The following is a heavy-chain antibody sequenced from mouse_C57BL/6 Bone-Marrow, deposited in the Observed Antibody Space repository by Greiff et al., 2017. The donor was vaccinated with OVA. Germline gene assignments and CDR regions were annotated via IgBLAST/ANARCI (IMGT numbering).Heavy chain of an antibody. CDR2: ISSGGSYT. D-gene: IGHD1-1*01. CDR1: GFTFSSYG. J-gene: IGHJ2*01. V-gene: IGHV5-6*02. CDR3: ARLTYYGSSQYYFDY. Sequence: EVMLVESGGDLVKPGGSLKLSCAASGFTFSSYGMSWVRQTPDKRLEWVATISSGGSYTYYPDSVKGRFTISRDNAKNTLYLQMSSLKSEDTAMYYCARLTYYGSSQYYFDYWGQGTTLTVSS.